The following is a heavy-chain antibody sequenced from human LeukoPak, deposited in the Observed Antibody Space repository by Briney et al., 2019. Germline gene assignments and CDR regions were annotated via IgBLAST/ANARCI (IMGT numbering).Heavy chain of an antibody. CDR2: IKEDGREK. D-gene: IGHD1-26*01. CDR1: GFTFRSYW. J-gene: IGHJ4*02. Sequence: GGSLRLSCAASGFTFRSYWMSWVRQAPGKGLEWVAKIKEDGREKYYVDSVKGRFTISRDNAKSSLYLQMNSLRAEDTAVYYCAKDEVGGHFEYWGQGTLVTVSS. V-gene: IGHV3-7*01. CDR3: AKDEVGGHFEY.